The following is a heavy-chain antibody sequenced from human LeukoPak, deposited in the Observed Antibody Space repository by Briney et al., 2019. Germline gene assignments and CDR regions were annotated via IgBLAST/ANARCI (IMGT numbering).Heavy chain of an antibody. CDR1: RGTFISYV. V-gene: IGHV1-69*05. CDR2: INPIFCTA. Sequence: SSVKDSRKSSRGTFISYVMSGLRQPPGQGLAWMGGINPIFCTANYAQKLQGRVKITTDETTSTAYMELRRLRSEDTAVYYCARGQQLVLGPAGYPSFYYDMDVWGKGTTVTVS. J-gene: IGHJ6*03. CDR3: ARGQQLVLGPAGYPSFYYDMDV. D-gene: IGHD6-13*01.